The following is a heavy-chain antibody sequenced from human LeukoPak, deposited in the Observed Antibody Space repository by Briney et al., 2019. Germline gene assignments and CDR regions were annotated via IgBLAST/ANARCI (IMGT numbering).Heavy chain of an antibody. D-gene: IGHD3-22*01. CDR1: GYSFTNYW. Sequence: GESLKISCQGSGYSFTNYWIGWVRQMPGKGLEWMGVIYPGDSDTRYSPSFQGRINISADTSIDTAYLQWSSLKASDTAMYYCARRSLNYYDSSGYHFDYWGRGTLVTVSS. CDR2: IYPGDSDT. CDR3: ARRSLNYYDSSGYHFDY. V-gene: IGHV5-51*01. J-gene: IGHJ4*02.